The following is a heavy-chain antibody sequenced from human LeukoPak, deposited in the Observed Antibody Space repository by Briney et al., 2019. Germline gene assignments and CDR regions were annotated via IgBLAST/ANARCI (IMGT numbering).Heavy chain of an antibody. Sequence: SETLSLTCTVSGGSISSSSYYWGWIRQPPGKGLEWIGSIYYSGSTYYNPSLKSRVTISVDTSKNQFSLKLSSVTAADTAVYYCAREPPGGYYYDSSGYYDYWGQGTLVTVSS. CDR3: AREPPGGYYYDSSGYYDY. CDR1: GGSISSSSYY. J-gene: IGHJ4*02. CDR2: IYYSGST. D-gene: IGHD3-22*01. V-gene: IGHV4-39*07.